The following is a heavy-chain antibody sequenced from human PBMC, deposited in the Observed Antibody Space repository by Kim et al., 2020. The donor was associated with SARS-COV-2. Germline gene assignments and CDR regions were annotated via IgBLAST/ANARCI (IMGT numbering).Heavy chain of an antibody. V-gene: IGHV1-18*01. CDR2: ISPHTGHR. J-gene: IGHJ4*02. CDR1: GYTFTNND. Sequence: ASVKVSCEASGYTFTNNDISWVRQAPGQGLEWMGWISPHTGHRNFAQNFLDRVTMTRDTSTNTVYMEMRSLKPDDTAVYYCARGVAGDYYSDYWGQGTL. CDR3: ARGVAGDYYSDY. D-gene: IGHD7-27*01.